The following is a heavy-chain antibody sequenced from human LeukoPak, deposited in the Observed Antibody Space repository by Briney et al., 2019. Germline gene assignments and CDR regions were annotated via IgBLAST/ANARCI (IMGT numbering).Heavy chain of an antibody. Sequence: PGGSLRLSCAASGFTFSSYWMHWVRQAPGKGLEWVSAISGSGGSTYYADSVKGRFTISRDNSKNTLYLQMNSLRAEDTAVYYCANPSIAPIYDFWSGPYGAFDIWGQGTMVTVSS. D-gene: IGHD3-3*01. CDR3: ANPSIAPIYDFWSGPYGAFDI. CDR2: ISGSGGST. J-gene: IGHJ3*02. V-gene: IGHV3-23*01. CDR1: GFTFSSYW.